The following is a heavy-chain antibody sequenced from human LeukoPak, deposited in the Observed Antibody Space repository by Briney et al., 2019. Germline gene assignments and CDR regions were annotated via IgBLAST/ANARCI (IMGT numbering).Heavy chain of an antibody. CDR1: GGSFSGYY. V-gene: IGHV4-34*01. CDR3: ARGGPKSKTSGVHALDI. Sequence: NSSETLSLTCAVYGGSFSGYYWSWIRQPPGKGLEWIGEINHSGSTNYNPSLKSRVTISVDTSKNQFSLKLSSVTAADTAVYYCARGGPKSKTSGVHALDIWGQGTMVTVSS. J-gene: IGHJ3*02. D-gene: IGHD3-10*01. CDR2: INHSGST.